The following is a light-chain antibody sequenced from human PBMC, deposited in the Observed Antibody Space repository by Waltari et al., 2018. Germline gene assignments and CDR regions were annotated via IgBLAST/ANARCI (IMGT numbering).Light chain of an antibody. V-gene: IGKV1-39*01. CDR1: QSIASN. J-gene: IGKJ1*01. Sequence: DIQITQSPSSLSASVGDIVTITCRASQSIASNLSWYQQKPGKAPKLLIYAASSLQSGVPSRFSARGSGTDFTLTISSLQREDFATYYCQQSYSSPRTFGQGTKVEVK. CDR2: AAS. CDR3: QQSYSSPRT.